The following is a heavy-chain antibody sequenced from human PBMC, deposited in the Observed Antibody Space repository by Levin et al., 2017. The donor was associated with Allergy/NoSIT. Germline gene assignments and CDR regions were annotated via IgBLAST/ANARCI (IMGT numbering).Heavy chain of an antibody. J-gene: IGHJ3*01. V-gene: IGHV2-5*02. CDR1: GFSLSANGMG. D-gene: IGHD5-18*01. CDR2: IYWDDEK. Sequence: SGPTLVKPTQTLTLTCTFSGFSLSANGMGVGWVRQPPGKALEWLALIYWDDEKRYRPSLKNRLTIIKDTSKNQVVLTMTNMDPVDAGTYYCTHRGYSDAFDLWGPGTLVTVSS. CDR3: THRGYSDAFDL.